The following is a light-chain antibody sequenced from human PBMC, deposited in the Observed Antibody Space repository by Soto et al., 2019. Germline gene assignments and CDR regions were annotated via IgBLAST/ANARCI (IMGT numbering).Light chain of an antibody. Sequence: QSVLTQPPSASATPGQRVTISCSGSSSNIGSDFVFWYQQLPGTAPKLLNYRNNQRPSGVPDRFSGSKSGTSASLAISGLRSEDEGDYYWAAWGPSLSGLMIGGGTKVTVL. CDR1: SSNIGSDF. J-gene: IGLJ2*01. CDR3: AAWGPSLSGLM. CDR2: RNN. V-gene: IGLV1-47*01.